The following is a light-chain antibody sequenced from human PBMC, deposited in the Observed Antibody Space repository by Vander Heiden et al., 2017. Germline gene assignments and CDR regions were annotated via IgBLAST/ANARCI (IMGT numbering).Light chain of an antibody. V-gene: IGLV3-21*02. CDR1: NIGNKN. CDR2: NDS. CDR3: QVWDSSSDHPV. J-gene: IGLJ2*01. Sequence: SYVLPQPPSVLVASGQTVRITCGGNNIGNKNVHWYQQKPGQSPVLVIYNDSDRPSGNPERFSGTNSGNTATLTNSRVEAGDEADYYWQVWDSSSDHPVFGGGTKQTVL.